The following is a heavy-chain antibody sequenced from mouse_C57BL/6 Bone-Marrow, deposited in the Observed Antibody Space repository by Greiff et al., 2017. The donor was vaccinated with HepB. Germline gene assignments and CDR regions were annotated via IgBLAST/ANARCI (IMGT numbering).Heavy chain of an antibody. CDR1: GYAFSSYW. Sequence: QVQLQQSGAELVKPGASVKISCKASGYAFSSYWMNWVKQRPGKGLEWIGQIYPGDGDTNYNGKLKGKATLTADKSSSTAYMQLSSLTSEDSAVYFCARTGQLRPSFAYWGQGTLVTVSA. D-gene: IGHD3-2*02. J-gene: IGHJ3*01. V-gene: IGHV1-80*01. CDR3: ARTGQLRPSFAY. CDR2: IYPGDGDT.